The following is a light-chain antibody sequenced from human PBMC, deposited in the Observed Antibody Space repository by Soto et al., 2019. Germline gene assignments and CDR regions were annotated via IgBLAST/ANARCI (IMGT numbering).Light chain of an antibody. CDR3: QQYGSSLTWT. V-gene: IGKV3-20*01. CDR2: GAS. J-gene: IGKJ1*01. Sequence: EIVLTQSPGTLSLSPGERATLSCRASQSVSSSYLAWYQQKPGQAPRLLIYGASSRATGIPDRFSGSGSGTDFTLTISRLEPEDFAVYYGQQYGSSLTWTFGQGTKGEIK. CDR1: QSVSSSY.